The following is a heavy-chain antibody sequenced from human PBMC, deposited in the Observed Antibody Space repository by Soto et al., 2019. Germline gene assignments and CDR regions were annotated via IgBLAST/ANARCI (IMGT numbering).Heavy chain of an antibody. J-gene: IGHJ4*02. D-gene: IGHD6-19*01. CDR1: GFAFSSYA. Sequence: TGGSLRLSCAASGFAFSSYAIHFFRRSPGKGLEWVAVISYDASNKYYADSVKGRFTISRDNSKNTMYLQMSSLRAEDTAVYYCARPFSSGWYGDFDYWGQGTLVTVSS. CDR2: ISYDASNK. V-gene: IGHV3-30*15. CDR3: ARPFSSGWYGDFDY.